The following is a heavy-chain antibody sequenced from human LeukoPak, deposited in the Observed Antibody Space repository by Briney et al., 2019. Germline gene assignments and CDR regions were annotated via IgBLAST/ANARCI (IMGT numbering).Heavy chain of an antibody. D-gene: IGHD3-3*01. J-gene: IGHJ5*02. Sequence: SETLSLTCTVSGGSISSHYWSWIRQPPGKGLEWIGYIYYSGSTNYNPSLKSRVTISVDTSKNQFSLKLSSVTAADTAVYYCARVLSYDFWMKGLDPWAREPWSPSPQ. CDR2: IYYSGST. CDR1: GGSISSHY. V-gene: IGHV4-59*11. CDR3: ARVLSYDFWMKGLDP.